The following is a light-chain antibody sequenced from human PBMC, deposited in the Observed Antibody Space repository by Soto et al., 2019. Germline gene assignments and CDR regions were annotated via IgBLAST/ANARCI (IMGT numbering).Light chain of an antibody. CDR3: AAWDDSLSAVV. V-gene: IGLV1-47*01. CDR1: SSNIEMNY. J-gene: IGLJ2*01. Sequence: QSVLTQPPSASGTPGQTVTISCSGSSSNIEMNYVYWYQQLPGTAPKLLIYRNNQRPSGVPDRFSGSNSGTSASLAISGLRSEDEADYYCAAWDDSLSAVVFGGGTKLTVL. CDR2: RNN.